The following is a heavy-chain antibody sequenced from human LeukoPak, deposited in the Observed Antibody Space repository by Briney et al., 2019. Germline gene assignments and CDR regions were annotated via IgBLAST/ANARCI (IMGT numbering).Heavy chain of an antibody. CDR2: IYTSGST. Sequence: SETLSLTCTVSGGSISSGSYYWSWIRQPAGKGLEWIGRIYTSGSTNYNPSLKSRVTISVDTSKNQFSLKLSSVTAADTAVYYCARVVGGFTIDYWGQGTLVTVSS. D-gene: IGHD3-10*01. J-gene: IGHJ4*02. V-gene: IGHV4-61*02. CDR1: GGSISSGSYY. CDR3: ARVVGGFTIDY.